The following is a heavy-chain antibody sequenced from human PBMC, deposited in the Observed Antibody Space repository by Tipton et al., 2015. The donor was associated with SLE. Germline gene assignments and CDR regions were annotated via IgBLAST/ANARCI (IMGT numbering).Heavy chain of an antibody. CDR2: IKSRTDGGTT. CDR1: GFTVSSNY. D-gene: IGHD2-8*01. CDR3: AREGYCTNGVCLDY. V-gene: IGHV3-15*01. J-gene: IGHJ4*02. Sequence: SLRLSCAASGFTVSSNYMSWVRQAPGKGLEWVGRIKSRTDGGTTDYAAPVKGRFTISRDDSKNTLYLQMNSLRAEDTAVYYCAREGYCTNGVCLDYWGQGTLVTVSS.